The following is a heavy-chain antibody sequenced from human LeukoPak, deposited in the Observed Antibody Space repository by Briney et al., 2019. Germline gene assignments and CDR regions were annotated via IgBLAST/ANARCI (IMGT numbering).Heavy chain of an antibody. CDR3: TAWWVY. CDR2: IYSGGST. D-gene: IGHD2-8*02. Sequence: GGSLRLSCAASGFTVSSNYMSWVRQAPGKGLEWVSVIYSGGSTHYADSVKGRFTISRDSSKNTLYLQMNSLRVEDTAVYYCTAWWVYWGQGTLVTVSS. V-gene: IGHV3-53*01. CDR1: GFTVSSNY. J-gene: IGHJ4*02.